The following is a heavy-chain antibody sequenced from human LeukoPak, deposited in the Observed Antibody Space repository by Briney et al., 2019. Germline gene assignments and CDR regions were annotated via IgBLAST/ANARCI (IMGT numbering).Heavy chain of an antibody. CDR1: GFTFSSYW. CDR3: ARSIVVVVAATGWFDP. D-gene: IGHD2-15*01. Sequence: PGGSLRLSCAASGFTFSSYWMSWVRQAPGKGLEWVANIKQDGSEKYYVDSVKGRFTISRDNAKNSLYLQMNSLSAEDTAVYYCARSIVVVVAATGWFDPWGQGTLVTVSS. CDR2: IKQDGSEK. V-gene: IGHV3-7*01. J-gene: IGHJ5*02.